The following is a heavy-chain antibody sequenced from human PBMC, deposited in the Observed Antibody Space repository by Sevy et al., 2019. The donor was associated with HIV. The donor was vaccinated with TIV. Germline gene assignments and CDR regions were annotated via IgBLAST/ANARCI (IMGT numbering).Heavy chain of an antibody. CDR2: ISGSGGCT. CDR3: ASGSVGYFDY. CDR1: GFTFSSYA. Sequence: GGSLRLSCAASGFTFSSYAMSWVRQAPGKGLEWVSAISGSGGCTYYADSLKGRFTISRDNSKNTLYLQMNSLRAEDTAVYYCASGSVGYFDYWGPGTLVTVSS. V-gene: IGHV3-23*01. J-gene: IGHJ4*02. D-gene: IGHD6-19*01.